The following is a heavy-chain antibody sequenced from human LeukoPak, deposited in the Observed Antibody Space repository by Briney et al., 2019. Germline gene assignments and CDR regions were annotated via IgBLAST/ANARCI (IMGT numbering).Heavy chain of an antibody. Sequence: GGSLRLSYAASGFTFNNYWIHWVRQVPGKGLVWVSRINNDGSSASYVDSVKGRFTISRDNAKNTLFLQMNSLRAEDTAVYYCARRGTGHGMDVWGQGTTVTVSS. CDR3: ARRGTGHGMDV. CDR2: INNDGSSA. V-gene: IGHV3-74*01. CDR1: GFTFNNYW. J-gene: IGHJ6*02. D-gene: IGHD1-1*01.